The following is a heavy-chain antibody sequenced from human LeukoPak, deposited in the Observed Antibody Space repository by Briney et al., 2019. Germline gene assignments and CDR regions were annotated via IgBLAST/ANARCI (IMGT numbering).Heavy chain of an antibody. CDR1: GYTFTSYG. V-gene: IGHV1-18*01. J-gene: IGHJ4*02. CDR2: ISAYNGNT. CDR3: ARDLWAYYYDSSGYFPFDY. D-gene: IGHD3-22*01. Sequence: ASVKVSFKASGYTFTSYGISWVRQAPGQGLEWMGWISAYNGNTNYAQKLQGRVTMTTDTSTSTAYMELRSLRSDDTAVYYCARDLWAYYYDSSGYFPFDYWGQGTLVTVSS.